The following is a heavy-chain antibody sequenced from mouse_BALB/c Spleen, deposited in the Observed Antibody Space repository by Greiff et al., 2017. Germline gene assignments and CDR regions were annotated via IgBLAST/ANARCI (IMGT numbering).Heavy chain of an antibody. CDR1: GFTFSSYG. J-gene: IGHJ4*01. CDR3: ARPRDGNYHYYAMDY. D-gene: IGHD2-1*01. V-gene: IGHV5-6*01. Sequence: EVKLVESGGDLVKPGGSLKLSCAASGFTFSSYGMSWVRQTPDKRLEWVATISSGGSYTYYPDSVKGRFTISRDNAKNTLYLQMSSLKSEDTAMYYCARPRDGNYHYYAMDYWGQGTSVTVSS. CDR2: ISSGGSYT.